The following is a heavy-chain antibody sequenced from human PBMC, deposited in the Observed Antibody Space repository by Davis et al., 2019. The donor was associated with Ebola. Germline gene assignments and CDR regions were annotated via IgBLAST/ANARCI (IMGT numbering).Heavy chain of an antibody. Sequence: ASVKVSCKASGYTFTGHYMYWVRQAPGQGLVWMGWINPNSGGTNYAQKFQDRVTMTRDTSINTVYMELSSLRSDDTAVYYWATSGGRGAFDIWGQGKMVTVSS. J-gene: IGHJ3*02. V-gene: IGHV1-2*02. CDR2: INPNSGGT. CDR1: GYTFTGHY. D-gene: IGHD3-16*01. CDR3: ATSGGRGAFDI.